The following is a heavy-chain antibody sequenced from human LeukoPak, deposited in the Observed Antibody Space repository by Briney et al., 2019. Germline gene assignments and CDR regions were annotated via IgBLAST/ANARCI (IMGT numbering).Heavy chain of an antibody. Sequence: SETLSLTCTVSGDSLANYYWSWIRQPAGKGLEYIGRIFSSGVTHYNPSLKSRVTISLDKTKNQFSLSLTSVTAADTAVYYCARDPFRSSFDFWGRGTMITVSS. V-gene: IGHV4-4*07. J-gene: IGHJ3*01. D-gene: IGHD2/OR15-2a*01. CDR3: ARDPFRSSFDF. CDR1: GDSLANYY. CDR2: IFSSGVT.